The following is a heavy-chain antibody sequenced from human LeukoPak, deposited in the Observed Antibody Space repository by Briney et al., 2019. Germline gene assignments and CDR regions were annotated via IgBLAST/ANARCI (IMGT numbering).Heavy chain of an antibody. V-gene: IGHV4-59*01. CDR3: ASRKLGNDY. CDR1: GGSISSYY. Sequence: SETLSLTCTVSGGSISSYYWSWLRQPPGKGLEWIGYIYYSGSTNYNPSLKSRVTISADTSKNQFSLKLISVTAADTAVYYCASRKLGNDYWGQGTLVTVSS. D-gene: IGHD7-27*01. J-gene: IGHJ4*02. CDR2: IYYSGST.